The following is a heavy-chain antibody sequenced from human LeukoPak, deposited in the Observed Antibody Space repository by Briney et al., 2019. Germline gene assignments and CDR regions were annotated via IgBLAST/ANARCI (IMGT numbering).Heavy chain of an antibody. D-gene: IGHD6-19*01. J-gene: IGHJ4*02. CDR3: ARRIAVAGTFDY. V-gene: IGHV4-34*01. Sequence: PSETLSLTCTVSGGSISGWYWIWIRQPPGKGLEWIGEINHSGSTNYNPSLKSRVTISVDTSKNQFSLKLSSVTAADTAVYYCARRIAVAGTFDYWGQGTLVTVSS. CDR2: INHSGST. CDR1: GGSISGWY.